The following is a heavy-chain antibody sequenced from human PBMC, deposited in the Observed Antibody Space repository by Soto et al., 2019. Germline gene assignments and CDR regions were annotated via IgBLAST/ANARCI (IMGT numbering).Heavy chain of an antibody. CDR3: ATIRVRGGRLRFED. V-gene: IGHV1-69*06. J-gene: IGHJ4*01. D-gene: IGHD5-12*01. CDR2: VLPITGSP. CDR1: GGLFSVFS. Sequence: QVQLVQSGAEVKKPGSSVKVSCKTSGGLFSVFSFNWVRQAPGQGLEWMGGVLPITGSPDYAQKFQGRLTITADRSTNTIYMELSRLTSDDTANYYCATIRVRGGRLRFEDGGQGTLISVSS.